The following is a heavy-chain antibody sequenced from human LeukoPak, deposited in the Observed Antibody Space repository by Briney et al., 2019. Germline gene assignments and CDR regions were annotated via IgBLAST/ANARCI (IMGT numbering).Heavy chain of an antibody. V-gene: IGHV3-7*03. CDR1: GFPSSSYW. D-gene: IGHD1-26*01. J-gene: IGHJ4*02. Sequence: GGSLRLSCVASGFPSSSYWMTWVRQAPGKGLEWVANIKQDGSKKSYVDSVKGRFTISRDNAKNSLYLQMHSLRAEDTAVYYCARDRIVGATWNDYWGQGTLVTVSS. CDR2: IKQDGSKK. CDR3: ARDRIVGATWNDY.